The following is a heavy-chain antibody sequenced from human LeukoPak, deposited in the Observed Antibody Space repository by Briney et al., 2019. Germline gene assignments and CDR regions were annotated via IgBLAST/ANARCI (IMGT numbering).Heavy chain of an antibody. Sequence: GGSLRLSCAASGFTVSSYYMTGVRQAPGKGLEWVSVIYSGGNTYYADSVKGRVAISRDNSKNTVFLQVNRVRAEDTAVYYCARSYSNHLFGMDVWGQGTTVTVSS. J-gene: IGHJ6*02. V-gene: IGHV3-66*01. D-gene: IGHD4-11*01. CDR3: ARSYSNHLFGMDV. CDR2: IYSGGNT. CDR1: GFTVSSYY.